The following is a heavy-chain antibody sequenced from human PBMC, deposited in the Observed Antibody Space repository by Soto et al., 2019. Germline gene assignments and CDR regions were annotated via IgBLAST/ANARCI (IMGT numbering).Heavy chain of an antibody. V-gene: IGHV1-69*02. CDR2: IMAMLTVT. CDR1: GGTFSTYT. CDR3: SIGSWSVETFDV. Sequence: QVHLEQSGAEVKKPGSSVKVSCKAAGGTFSTYTLIWVRQALGQVLEWMGRIMAMLTVTNSAQKFQGRVTLTADKSTSTAFMELTSLTFYDTAVYYCSIGSWSVETFDVWGQGTMVTVSS. J-gene: IGHJ3*01. D-gene: IGHD6-19*01.